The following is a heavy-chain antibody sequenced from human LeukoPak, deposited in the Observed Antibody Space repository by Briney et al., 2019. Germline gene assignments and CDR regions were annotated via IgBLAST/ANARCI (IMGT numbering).Heavy chain of an antibody. CDR1: GGSISSSGYY. J-gene: IGHJ4*02. Sequence: PSETLSLTCTVSGGSISSSGYYWGWIRQPPGKGLEWIGYIYYSGSTNYNPSLKSRVTISVDTSKNQFSLKLSSVTAADTAVYYCARVSAAAEDIWGQGTLVTVSS. D-gene: IGHD6-13*01. CDR3: ARVSAAAEDI. V-gene: IGHV4-61*08. CDR2: IYYSGST.